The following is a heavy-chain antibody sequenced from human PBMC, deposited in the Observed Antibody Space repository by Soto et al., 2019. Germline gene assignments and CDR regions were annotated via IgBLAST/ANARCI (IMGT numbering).Heavy chain of an antibody. V-gene: IGHV4-39*01. CDR3: ARLQQQLVL. Sequence: QLQLQESGPGLVKPSETLSLTCTVSGGSISSSSYFWGWIRQPPGKGLEWIGSIYYSGSTYSNPSLKTRVTISVDTSKNQFSPKLNFVTAADTAVYYCARLQQQLVLWGQGTLVTVSS. CDR1: GGSISSSSYF. CDR2: IYYSGST. D-gene: IGHD6-13*01. J-gene: IGHJ4*02.